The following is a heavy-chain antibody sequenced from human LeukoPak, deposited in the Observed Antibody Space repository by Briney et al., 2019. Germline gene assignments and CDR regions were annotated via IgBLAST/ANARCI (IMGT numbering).Heavy chain of an antibody. Sequence: SETLPLTCTVSGGSISSYYWSWIRQPPGKGLEWIGYIYYSGSTNYNPSLKSRVTISVDTSKNQFSLKLSSVTAADTAVYYCARDWVDGPEAATPMGWFDPWGQGTLVTVSS. CDR3: ARDWVDGPEAATPMGWFDP. J-gene: IGHJ5*02. V-gene: IGHV4-59*01. D-gene: IGHD2-15*01. CDR2: IYYSGST. CDR1: GGSISSYY.